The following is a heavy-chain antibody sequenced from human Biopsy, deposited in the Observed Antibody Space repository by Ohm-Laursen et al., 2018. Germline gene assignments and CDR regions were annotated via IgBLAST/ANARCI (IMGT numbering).Heavy chain of an antibody. V-gene: IGHV4-34*01. J-gene: IGHJ4*02. CDR1: GESFNGYY. D-gene: IGHD3-22*01. Sequence: TLSLTCAVYGESFNGYYWSWIRQTPGKGLEWIGEINHSGRTNYNPSLKSRVTISVDTSKNQFSLRRSSVTAVDTAIYYCASIIVRSSGSSNYFDYWGQGTLVTVSS. CDR2: INHSGRT. CDR3: ASIIVRSSGSSNYFDY.